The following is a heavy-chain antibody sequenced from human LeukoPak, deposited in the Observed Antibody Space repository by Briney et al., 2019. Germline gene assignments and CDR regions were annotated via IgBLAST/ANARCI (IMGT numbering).Heavy chain of an antibody. Sequence: SETLTLTCAVYGGSFSVYYWSWIRQSPGKGLEWIAEINHRGDTNYNPSVKSRVSISVDTSKNQFSLKVTSLTAAETAVYYCARGPTISETGYFDYWGQGTLVTVSS. V-gene: IGHV4-34*01. J-gene: IGHJ4*03. CDR2: INHRGDT. CDR3: ARGPTISETGYFDY. D-gene: IGHD1-1*01. CDR1: GGSFSVYY.